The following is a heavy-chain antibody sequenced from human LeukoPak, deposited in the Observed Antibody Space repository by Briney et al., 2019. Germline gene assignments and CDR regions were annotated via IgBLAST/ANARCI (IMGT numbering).Heavy chain of an antibody. D-gene: IGHD5-18*01. V-gene: IGHV3-21*01. CDR2: ISSSSSYI. CDR3: ARSGYDYYYYYGMDV. Sequence: GGSLRLSWAASGFTFSSYSMNWVRQAPGKGLEWVSSISSSSSYIYYADSVKGRFTISRDNAKNSLYLQMNSLRAEDTAVYYCARSGYDYYYYYGMDVWGQGTTVTVSS. CDR1: GFTFSSYS. J-gene: IGHJ6*02.